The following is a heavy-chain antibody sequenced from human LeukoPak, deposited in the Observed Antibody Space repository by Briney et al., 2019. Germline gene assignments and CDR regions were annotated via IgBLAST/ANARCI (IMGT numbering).Heavy chain of an antibody. D-gene: IGHD1-26*01. CDR2: IYYSGST. CDR1: GGSISSSSYY. J-gene: IGHJ4*02. CDR3: ARGGYSARYFEY. V-gene: IGHV4-61*03. Sequence: PSETLSLTCTVSGGSISSSSYYWGWIRQPPGKGLEWIGYIYYSGSTNYNPSLKSRVTISVDTSKNHFSLRLSSVTAADTAMYYCARGGYSARYFEYWGQGTLVTVSS.